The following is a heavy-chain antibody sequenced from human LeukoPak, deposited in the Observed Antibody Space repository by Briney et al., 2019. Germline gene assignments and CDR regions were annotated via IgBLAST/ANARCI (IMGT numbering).Heavy chain of an antibody. CDR2: ISGNGGST. D-gene: IGHD2-2*01. CDR3: AKDNPIVVVPAAIIVY. CDR1: AFTFSNYA. V-gene: IGHV3-23*01. Sequence: GGSLRLSCAASAFTFSNYAMSWVRQAPGKGLEWVSAISGNGGSTYYADSVKGRFSISRDNSKNTLYLQMNSLRAEDTAVYYCAKDNPIVVVPAAIIVYWGQGTLVTVSS. J-gene: IGHJ4*02.